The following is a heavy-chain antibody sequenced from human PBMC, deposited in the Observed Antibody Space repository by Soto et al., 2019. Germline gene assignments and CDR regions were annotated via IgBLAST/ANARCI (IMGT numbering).Heavy chain of an antibody. D-gene: IGHD6-13*01. J-gene: IGHJ6*02. CDR2: INPNSGGT. V-gene: IGHV1-2*04. CDR1: GYTFTGYY. CDR3: ARDGSSSWINYYYYYGMDV. Sequence: ASVKVSCKASGYTFTGYYMHWVRQAPGQGLEWMGWINPNSGGTNYAQKFQGWVTMTRDTSISTAYMELSRLRSDDTAVYYCARDGSSSWINYYYYYGMDVWGQGNTVTVSS.